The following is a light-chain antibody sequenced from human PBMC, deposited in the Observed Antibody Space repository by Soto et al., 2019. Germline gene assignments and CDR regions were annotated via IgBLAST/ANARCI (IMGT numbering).Light chain of an antibody. CDR3: QNYHSAPWT. Sequence: IQMTQSPSPLSASVGDRVTITCRASQGISNFLAWYQQKPGKGPNLLIYGASTLQSGVPSRFSASGSGTDFTLTISSRQPEDIATYYCQNYHSAPWTFGQGTKLQIK. V-gene: IGKV1-27*01. J-gene: IGKJ1*01. CDR2: GAS. CDR1: QGISNF.